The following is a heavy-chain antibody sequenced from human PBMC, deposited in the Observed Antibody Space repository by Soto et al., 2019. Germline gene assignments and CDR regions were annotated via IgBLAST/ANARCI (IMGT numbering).Heavy chain of an antibody. CDR1: GFTFSSYS. CDR2: ISGSSSYI. J-gene: IGHJ4*02. D-gene: IGHD6-19*01. V-gene: IGHV3-21*01. CDR3: ARVGIAVAGTYFDN. Sequence: PLGSLRLSCAASGFTFSSYSMNWVRQAPGKGLEWVASISGSSSYIYYADSVKGRFTISRDNAKNSLYLQMDSLRAEDTAVYYCARVGIAVAGTYFDNWGQGTLVTVSS.